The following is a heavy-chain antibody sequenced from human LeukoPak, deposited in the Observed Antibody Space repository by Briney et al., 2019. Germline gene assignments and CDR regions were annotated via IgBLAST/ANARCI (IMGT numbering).Heavy chain of an antibody. J-gene: IGHJ4*02. CDR2: IYPGDSNT. V-gene: IGHV5-51*01. Sequence: GESLRISCKGSGYSFTSYWISWVRQMPGKGLEWMGIIYPGDSNTGYSPSFQGQVTISADKSISTAYLQWSSLKASDTAMYYCARHACRGGNCYSVDYWGQGTLVTVSS. D-gene: IGHD2-15*01. CDR1: GYSFTSYW. CDR3: ARHACRGGNCYSVDY.